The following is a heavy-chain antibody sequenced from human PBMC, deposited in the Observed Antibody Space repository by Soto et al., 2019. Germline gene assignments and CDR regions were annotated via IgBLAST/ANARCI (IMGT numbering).Heavy chain of an antibody. Sequence: QVQLVQSGAEVKKPGASVKVSCKASGYTFTDYHIHWVRQAPGQGLEFMGWINANNGGAGSAQQFQGRVTVTRDTAITTGYMELSNLRSDDTAVYYFAREGGSQTLQPSYNWVDPWGQGTLVTVSS. J-gene: IGHJ5*02. CDR3: AREGGSQTLQPSYNWVDP. CDR2: INANNGGA. D-gene: IGHD2-21*02. CDR1: GYTFTDYH. V-gene: IGHV1-2*02.